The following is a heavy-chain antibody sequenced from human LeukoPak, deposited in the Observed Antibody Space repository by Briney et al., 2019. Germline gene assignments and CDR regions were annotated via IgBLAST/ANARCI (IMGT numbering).Heavy chain of an antibody. CDR3: ATEAYYHFDY. J-gene: IGHJ4*02. D-gene: IGHD3-16*01. Sequence: PGGSLRLSCAASGFTFSNSWMSWVRQAPGKGLEWVAHIQQGGFEKYYVDSVKGRFTISRDNAKNSLYLQMNSLRAEDTDLYYCATEAYYHFDYWGQGTLVTVSS. V-gene: IGHV3-7*01. CDR2: IQQGGFEK. CDR1: GFTFSNSW.